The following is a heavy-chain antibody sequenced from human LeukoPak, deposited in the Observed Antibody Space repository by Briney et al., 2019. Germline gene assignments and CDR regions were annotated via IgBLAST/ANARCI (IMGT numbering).Heavy chain of an antibody. Sequence: GSAVNFSCESSGYTFTSYGIGGVRQAAGQGGEGMGWISAYNGNKTYEQKLQGRATMNTETSTRRAYMELRRLRYDDTAVYYCARVLGSDADYESSHWYFDLWGRGTLVTVSS. J-gene: IGHJ2*01. D-gene: IGHD4-17*01. CDR2: ISAYNGNK. CDR1: GYTFTSYG. V-gene: IGHV1-18*01. CDR3: ARVLGSDADYESSHWYFDL.